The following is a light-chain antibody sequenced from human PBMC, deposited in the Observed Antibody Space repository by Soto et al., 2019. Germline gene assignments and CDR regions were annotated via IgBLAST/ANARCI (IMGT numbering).Light chain of an antibody. CDR2: DAS. Sequence: EIVLTQSPGTLSLTPGERATLSCRASQSVSSSYLAWYQQKPGQAPRLLIYDASNRATGIPARFSGSGSGTDFTLTISSLEPEDFAVYYCQQRSNWPQITFGQGTRLEV. V-gene: IGKV3-11*01. J-gene: IGKJ5*01. CDR1: QSVSSSY. CDR3: QQRSNWPQIT.